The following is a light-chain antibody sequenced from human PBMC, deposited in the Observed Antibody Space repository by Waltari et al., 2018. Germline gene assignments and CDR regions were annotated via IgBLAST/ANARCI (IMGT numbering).Light chain of an antibody. CDR1: QSVSSSY. Sequence: EIVLTQSPGTLSLSPGERATLSCRASQSVSSSYLAWYQQKAGQAPRLLIYGASNRATGIPDRFSGTGSGTVFTLTISRLEPEDRAVYYCQHYGGSPLFTFGPGTRLDI. J-gene: IGKJ3*01. CDR3: QHYGGSPLFT. V-gene: IGKV3-20*01. CDR2: GAS.